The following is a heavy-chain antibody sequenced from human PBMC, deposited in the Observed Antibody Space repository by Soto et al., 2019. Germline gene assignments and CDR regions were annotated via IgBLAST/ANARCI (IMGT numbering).Heavy chain of an antibody. D-gene: IGHD2-15*01. CDR2: ISSSSSYI. Sequence: GGSLRLSCAASGFTFSSYSMNWVRQAPGKGLEWVSSISSSSSYIYYADSVKGRFTISRDNAKNSLYLQMNSLRAEDTAVYYCARDLGRSLVVAATPPSGWGVWGQGTTVTVS. CDR3: ARDLGRSLVVAATPPSGWGV. J-gene: IGHJ6*02. V-gene: IGHV3-21*01. CDR1: GFTFSSYS.